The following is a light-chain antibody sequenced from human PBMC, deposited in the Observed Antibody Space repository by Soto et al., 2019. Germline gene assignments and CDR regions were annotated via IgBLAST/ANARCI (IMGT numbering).Light chain of an antibody. J-gene: IGLJ2*01. CDR1: SSDVGGYNY. CDR2: EVS. CDR3: SSYAGSNNFGVV. Sequence: QSALTQPPSASGSPGQSVTISCTGTSSDVGGYNYVSWYQQHPGKAPKLMIYEVSKRPSGVPDRFSGSKSGNTASLTVSGLQAEDEADDYCSSYAGSNNFGVVFGGGTKLTVL. V-gene: IGLV2-8*01.